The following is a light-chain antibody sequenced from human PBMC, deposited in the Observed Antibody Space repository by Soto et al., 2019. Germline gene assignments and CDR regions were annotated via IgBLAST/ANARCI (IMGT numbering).Light chain of an antibody. CDR1: QDISEY. V-gene: IGKV1-9*01. Sequence: DIQLTQSPSLLSASVGDRVTITCRASQDISEYLAWHQQKPGKAPKVVIYAASTLPTGVPARFSGSGSGTEFSLTINSLQPEDFATYYCRQFNSFPNTFGQGT. CDR2: AAS. J-gene: IGKJ2*01. CDR3: RQFNSFPNT.